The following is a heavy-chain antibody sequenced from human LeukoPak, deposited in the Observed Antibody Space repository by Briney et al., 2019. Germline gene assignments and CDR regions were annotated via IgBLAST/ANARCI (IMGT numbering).Heavy chain of an antibody. Sequence: GGSLRLSFVASGFTFSDQYMDWVRQARGKGLEWVGRIKNTVKSYTTEYAASVQGRFTISREDSKNSLYLQMNSLKTEDTAIYYCATTRYCGGSSCFYYFNSWGQGTLVTVSS. J-gene: IGHJ4*02. D-gene: IGHD2-21*01. CDR3: ATTRYCGGSSCFYYFNS. CDR2: IKNTVKSYTT. CDR1: GFTFSDQY. V-gene: IGHV3-72*01.